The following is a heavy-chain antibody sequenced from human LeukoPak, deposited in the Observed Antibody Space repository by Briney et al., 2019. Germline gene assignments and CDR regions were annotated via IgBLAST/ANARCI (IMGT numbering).Heavy chain of an antibody. Sequence: GGSLRLSCSASGFTFSDYDMNWVRQAPGKGLEWVSSISGLSSYTYYGESVKGRFSISRDNAKNPLYLQMNSLGAEDTATYYCGRAFPPLRTSSAGDLWGQGILVTVSS. CDR1: GFTFSDYD. D-gene: IGHD3-16*01. V-gene: IGHV3-21*01. CDR3: GRAFPPLRTSSAGDL. J-gene: IGHJ4*02. CDR2: ISGLSSYT.